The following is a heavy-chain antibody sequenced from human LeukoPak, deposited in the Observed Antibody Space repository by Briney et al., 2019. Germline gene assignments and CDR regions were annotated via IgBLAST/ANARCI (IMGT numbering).Heavy chain of an antibody. D-gene: IGHD4-17*01. CDR3: ARDLMSYGESRPDY. CDR2: ISGSSSYI. CDR1: GFTFSSYS. V-gene: IGHV3-21*06. J-gene: IGHJ4*02. Sequence: PGGSLILSCAASGFTFSSYSMNGVRQAPGKGLEWVSSISGSSSYIYYADSVKGRFTISRDNAKNSLYLQMNSLRAEDTAVYYCARDLMSYGESRPDYWGQGTLVTVSS.